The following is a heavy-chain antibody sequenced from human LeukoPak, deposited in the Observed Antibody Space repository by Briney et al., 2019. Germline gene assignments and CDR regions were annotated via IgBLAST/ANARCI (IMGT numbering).Heavy chain of an antibody. CDR2: INSDGSST. D-gene: IGHD3-10*01. V-gene: IGHV3-74*01. CDR1: GFTFSSYW. Sequence: GGSLRLSCAASGFTFSSYWMHWVRQAPGKGLVWVSRINSDGSSTSYADSVKGRFTISRDNAKNTLYLQMNNLGVEDTAVYYCARGGGTYYYGSGSNDYWGQGTLVTVSS. J-gene: IGHJ4*02. CDR3: ARGGGTYYYGSGSNDY.